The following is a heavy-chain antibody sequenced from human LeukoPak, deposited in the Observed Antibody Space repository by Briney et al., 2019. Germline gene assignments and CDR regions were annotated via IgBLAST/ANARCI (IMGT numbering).Heavy chain of an antibody. CDR3: ATGHQMNDH. V-gene: IGHV4-59*01. CDR1: GGSISSYY. CDR2: IYYSGST. Sequence: SETLSLTCIVSGGSISSYYWSWIRQPPGKGLEWIGNIYYSGSTNYNPSLKSRVTISVDTSKKQFSLKLTSVTAADTAVNYCATGHQMNDHWGQGTLVTVSS. J-gene: IGHJ5*02.